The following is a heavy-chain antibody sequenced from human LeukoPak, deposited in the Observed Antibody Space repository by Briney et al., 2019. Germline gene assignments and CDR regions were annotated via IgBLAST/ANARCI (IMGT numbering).Heavy chain of an antibody. Sequence: GGSLRLSCAASGFTFSTYPMNWVRQAPGQGLEWVSAISGSGGDTYYADSVKGRFTISRDNSKNTVYLQMNSLRAEDTAVYYCAKPAYYDSSGYYPYYFDYWGQGTLVTVSS. CDR1: GFTFSTYP. CDR3: AKPAYYDSSGYYPYYFDY. CDR2: ISGSGGDT. V-gene: IGHV3-23*01. D-gene: IGHD3-22*01. J-gene: IGHJ4*02.